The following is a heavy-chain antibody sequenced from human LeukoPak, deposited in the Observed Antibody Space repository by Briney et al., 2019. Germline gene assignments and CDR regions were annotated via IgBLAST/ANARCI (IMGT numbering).Heavy chain of an antibody. J-gene: IGHJ4*02. V-gene: IGHV3-30*04. CDR3: AREGSSYAPSQPFYFDY. CDR2: ISYDGSNK. D-gene: IGHD3-10*01. CDR1: GFTFSSYA. Sequence: GGSLRLSCAASGFTFSSYAMHWVRQAPGKGLEWVAVISYDGSNKYYADSVKGRFTISRDNSKNTLYLQMNSLRAEDTAVYYCAREGSSYAPSQPFYFDYWGQGTLVTVSS.